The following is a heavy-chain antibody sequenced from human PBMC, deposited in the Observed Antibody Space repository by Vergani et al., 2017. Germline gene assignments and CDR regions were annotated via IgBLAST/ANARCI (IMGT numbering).Heavy chain of an antibody. J-gene: IGHJ4*02. D-gene: IGHD1-26*01. CDR1: GFTFSSYE. CDR2: IWYDGSNK. V-gene: IGHV3-33*08. Sequence: VQLVESGGGLVQPGRSLRLSCAASGFTFSSYEMNWVRQAPGKGLEWVAVIWYDGSNKYYADSVKGRFTISRDKSKNTLYLQMNSLRAEDTAVYYCARTKELLDYFDYWGQGTLVTVSS. CDR3: ARTKELLDYFDY.